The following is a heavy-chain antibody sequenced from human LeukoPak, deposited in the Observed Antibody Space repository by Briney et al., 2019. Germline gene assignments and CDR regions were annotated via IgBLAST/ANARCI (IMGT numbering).Heavy chain of an antibody. V-gene: IGHV1-2*02. J-gene: IGHJ6*02. CDR2: INPNSGGT. CDR1: GYTFAGYY. D-gene: IGHD5-12*01. CDR3: ARSSPLNVATILDYYYYGMDV. Sequence: ASVKVSCKASGYTFAGYYMHWVRQAPGQGLEWMGWINPNSGGTNYAQKFQGRVTMTRDTSISTAYMELSRLRSDDTAVYYCARSSPLNVATILDYYYYGMDVWGQGTTVTVSS.